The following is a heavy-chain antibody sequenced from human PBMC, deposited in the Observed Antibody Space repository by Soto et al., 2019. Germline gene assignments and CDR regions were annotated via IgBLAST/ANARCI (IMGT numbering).Heavy chain of an antibody. CDR1: ADSISSYY. J-gene: IGHJ4*02. Sequence: QVQLQESGPGLVKPSETLSLTCTVSADSISSYYWNWIRQPPGKGPEWTGYISYSGSTNYNPSLESRVPLPVDTSNNQFSLNLSYVTAADTAVYYCARARCITCSFDYCDQGTLVTVPS. V-gene: IGHV4-59*01. CDR2: ISYSGST. D-gene: IGHD2-15*01. CDR3: ARARCITCSFDY.